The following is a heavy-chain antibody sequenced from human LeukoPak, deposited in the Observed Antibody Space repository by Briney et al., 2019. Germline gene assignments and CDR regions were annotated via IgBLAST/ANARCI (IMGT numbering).Heavy chain of an antibody. CDR1: GGSFSGYY. CDR3: ARNPAYSSGWGDFDY. Sequence: PSETLSLTCAVYGGSFSGYYWSWIRQPPGKGLEWIGEINHSGSTNYNPPLKSRVTISVDTSKNQFSLKLSSVTAADTAVYYCARNPAYSSGWGDFDYWGQGTLVTVSS. J-gene: IGHJ4*02. V-gene: IGHV4-34*01. CDR2: INHSGST. D-gene: IGHD6-19*01.